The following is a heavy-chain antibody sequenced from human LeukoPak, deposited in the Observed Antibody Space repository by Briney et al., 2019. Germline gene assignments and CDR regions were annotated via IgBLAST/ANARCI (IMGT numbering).Heavy chain of an antibody. Sequence: PSETLSLTCAVYGGSFSGYYWSWIRQPPGKGLEWIGEINHSGSTNYNPSLKSRVTISVDTSKNQFSLKLSSVTAADTAVYYCARDSFTWSYGMDVWGQGTTVTVSS. V-gene: IGHV4-34*01. CDR1: GGSFSGYY. D-gene: IGHD3-3*01. CDR3: ARDSFTWSYGMDV. J-gene: IGHJ6*02. CDR2: INHSGST.